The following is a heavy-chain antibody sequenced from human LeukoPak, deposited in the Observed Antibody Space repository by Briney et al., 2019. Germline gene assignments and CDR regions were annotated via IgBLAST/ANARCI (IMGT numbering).Heavy chain of an antibody. CDR3: ARRRPPDY. CDR1: SGSISSYY. CDR2: IYYSGST. Sequence: PSGTLSLTCVVSSGSISSYYWSWIRQPPGKGLEWIGYIYYSGSTNYNPSLKSRVTISVDTSKNQFSLKLSSVTAADTAVYYCARRRPPDYWGQGTLVTVSS. V-gene: IGHV4-59*01. J-gene: IGHJ4*02.